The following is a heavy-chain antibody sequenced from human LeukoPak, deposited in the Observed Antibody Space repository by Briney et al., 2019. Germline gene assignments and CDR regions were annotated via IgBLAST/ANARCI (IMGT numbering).Heavy chain of an antibody. CDR1: GGSISSGSYY. J-gene: IGHJ3*02. Sequence: SETLSLTCTVSGGSISSGSYYWSWIRQPAGKGLEWIGRIYTSGSTNYNPSLKSRVTISVDTSKNQFSLKLSSVTAADTAVYYCARVSGYDAFDIWGQGTMVTVSS. D-gene: IGHD5-12*01. CDR3: ARVSGYDAFDI. V-gene: IGHV4-61*02. CDR2: IYTSGST.